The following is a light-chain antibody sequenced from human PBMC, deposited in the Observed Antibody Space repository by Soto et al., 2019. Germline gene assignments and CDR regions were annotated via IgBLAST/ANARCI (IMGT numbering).Light chain of an antibody. J-gene: IGKJ1*01. CDR1: QTISTW. CDR2: DAS. CDR3: QQYTNTNNPWM. Sequence: DIQVTQSPPTLSASVGYRVTITWRSSQTISTWMAWYQQKPGKAPKLLVYDASTLQSGVASRFSGSGSGTEFTLIISGLQPDDSATYYCQQYTNTNNPWMFGQGTKVDIK. V-gene: IGKV1-5*01.